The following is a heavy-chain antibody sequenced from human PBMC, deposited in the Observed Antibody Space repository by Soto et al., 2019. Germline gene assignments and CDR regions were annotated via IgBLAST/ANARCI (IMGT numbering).Heavy chain of an antibody. J-gene: IGHJ4*02. D-gene: IGHD2-15*01. V-gene: IGHV4-31*03. Sequence: QVHLQESGPGQVRPSQTLSLSCSVSGGSISRGAYFWTWIRQFPGKGLEWMAYISYTGATYYNPSLKSRVTILADTSKNQFSLKLTSVTSADTAVYYCARGGPVSVSPAWQLLGYFDYWGQGTLVTVSS. CDR2: ISYTGAT. CDR3: ARGGPVSVSPAWQLLGYFDY. CDR1: GGSISRGAYF.